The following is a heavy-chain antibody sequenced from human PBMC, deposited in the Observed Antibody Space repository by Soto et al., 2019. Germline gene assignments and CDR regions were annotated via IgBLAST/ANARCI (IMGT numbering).Heavy chain of an antibody. V-gene: IGHV3-74*01. CDR3: ARGYTETYYYDSSGYDY. CDR2: INSDGSST. J-gene: IGHJ4*02. Sequence: PGGSLRLSCAASGFTFSSYWMHWVRQAPGKGLVWVSRINSDGSSTSYADSVKGRFTISRDNAKNTLYLQMNSLRAEDTAVYYCARGYTETYYYDSSGYDYWGQGTLVTVSS. D-gene: IGHD3-22*01. CDR1: GFTFSSYW.